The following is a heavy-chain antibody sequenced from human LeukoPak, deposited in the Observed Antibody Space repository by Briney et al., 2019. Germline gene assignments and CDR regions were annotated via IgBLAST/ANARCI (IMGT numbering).Heavy chain of an antibody. CDR2: FYSSGST. Sequence: SETLSLTCTVSGGSISSRSYYWGWIRQPPGKGLEWIGTFYSSGSTYYNPSLKSRVTISIDTSKNQFSLKLSSVTAADTAVYYCARHQTLGIVYFDSWGQGTLVTASS. D-gene: IGHD7-27*01. CDR3: ARHQTLGIVYFDS. CDR1: GGSISSRSYY. V-gene: IGHV4-39*01. J-gene: IGHJ4*02.